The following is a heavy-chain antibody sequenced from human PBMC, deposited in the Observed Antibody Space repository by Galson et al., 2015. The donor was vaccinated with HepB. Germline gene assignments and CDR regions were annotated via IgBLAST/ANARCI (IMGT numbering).Heavy chain of an antibody. D-gene: IGHD3-3*01. CDR3: ARDQRPLEWVLFPKGVNWFDP. V-gene: IGHV1-2*06. CDR1: GYTFTGYF. CDR2: INPNSGDT. J-gene: IGHJ5*02. Sequence: SVKVSCKASGYTFTGYFMHWVRQAPGQGLEWMGRINPNSGDTDYAQNFQGRVTMTRDTSSSTAYMELNRLRSDDTAVYYCARDQRPLEWVLFPKGVNWFDPWGQGTLVTVSS.